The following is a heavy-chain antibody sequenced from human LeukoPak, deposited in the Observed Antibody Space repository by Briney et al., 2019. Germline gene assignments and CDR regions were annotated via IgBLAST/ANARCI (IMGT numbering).Heavy chain of an antibody. J-gene: IGHJ6*02. CDR2: INHSGST. CDR3: ARHITMVRGVIITPTYYYYGMDV. D-gene: IGHD3-10*01. CDR1: GGSFSGYY. V-gene: IGHV4-34*01. Sequence: SETLSLTCAVYGGSFSGYYWSWIRQPPGKGLEWIGEINHSGSTKYNPSLKSRVTISVDTSKNQFSLKLSSVTAADTAVYYCARHITMVRGVIITPTYYYYGMDVWGQGTTVTVSS.